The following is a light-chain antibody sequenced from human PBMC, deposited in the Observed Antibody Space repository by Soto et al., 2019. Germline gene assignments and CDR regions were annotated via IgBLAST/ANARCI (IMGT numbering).Light chain of an antibody. J-gene: IGKJ4*01. CDR2: SAS. Sequence: EIVLTQSPGTLSLSPGERATLSCRASQSLRNNYLAWYQQKPGQTPRLLIHSASSRATGIPDRFSGSGSGTDFTLAISRLEPEDFAVYYCQQFNNSPLTFGGGTKVDIK. CDR3: QQFNNSPLT. V-gene: IGKV3-20*01. CDR1: QSLRNNY.